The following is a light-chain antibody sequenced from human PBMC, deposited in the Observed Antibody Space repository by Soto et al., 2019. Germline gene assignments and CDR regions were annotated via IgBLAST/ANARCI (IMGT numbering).Light chain of an antibody. CDR1: QSVSSSF. V-gene: IGKV3-20*01. J-gene: IGKJ1*01. CDR3: QQYESSVT. Sequence: EIVLTQSPGSLSLSPGERATLSCRASQSVSSSFFDWYQQKPGQAPRLLIYGASSRATGIPDRFSGSGSGTDFTLTISRLEPEDFAVYYCQQYESSVTFGQGTKVEFK. CDR2: GAS.